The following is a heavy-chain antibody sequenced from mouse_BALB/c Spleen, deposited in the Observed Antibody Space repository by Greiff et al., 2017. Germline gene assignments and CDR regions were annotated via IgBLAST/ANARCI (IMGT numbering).Heavy chain of an antibody. Sequence: VQLKESGPSLVKPPQTLSLICSVTGYSTTSDYAWNWIRQFPGNKLEWMGYISYSGSTSYNPSLKSRISITRDTSKNQFFLQLNSVTTEDTATYYCARSMGRMDYWGQGTTLTVSS. CDR3: ARSMGRMDY. J-gene: IGHJ2*01. CDR1: GYSTTSDYA. V-gene: IGHV3-2*02. D-gene: IGHD1-1*02. CDR2: ISYSGST.